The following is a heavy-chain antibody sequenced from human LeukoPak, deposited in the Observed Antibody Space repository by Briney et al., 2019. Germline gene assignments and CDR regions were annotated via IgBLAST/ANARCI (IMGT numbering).Heavy chain of an antibody. CDR2: IYTSGST. V-gene: IGHV4-61*02. CDR1: GGSISSDSYY. CDR3: ARDSRAYYYYYMDV. Sequence: SETLSLTCTVSGGSISSDSYYWSWIRQPAGKGLEWIGRIYTSGSTNYNPSLKSRVTISVDTSKNQFSLKLSSVTAADTAVYYCARDSRAYYYYYMDVWGKGTTVTVSS. J-gene: IGHJ6*03.